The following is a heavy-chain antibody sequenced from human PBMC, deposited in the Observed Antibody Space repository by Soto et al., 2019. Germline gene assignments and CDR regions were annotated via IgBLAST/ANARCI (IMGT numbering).Heavy chain of an antibody. J-gene: IGHJ4*02. CDR1: GYTFTSYG. V-gene: IGHV1-18*01. D-gene: IGHD3-22*01. CDR2: ISAYNGNT. Sequence: ASVKVSCKASGYTFTSYGISWVRQAPGQGLEWMGWISAYNGNTLYSQELQGRLTITMDTSASTAHMELSSLRAEDTAVYYCVRDTLSVSTMLGYDYWGQGTLVTVSS. CDR3: VRDTLSVSTMLGYDY.